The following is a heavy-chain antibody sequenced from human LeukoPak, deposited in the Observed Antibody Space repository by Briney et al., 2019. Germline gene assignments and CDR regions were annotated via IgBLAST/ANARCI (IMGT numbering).Heavy chain of an antibody. Sequence: GGSLRLSCAAAGFPFSSYKMNWVRRAPGKELEWVSVISETDGSTFYADSVKGRFTISRDDSENMLYLQMNSLRVEDTAIYYCAKDCPWCGLDVWGQGTTVTVSS. V-gene: IGHV3-23*01. CDR1: GFPFSSYK. D-gene: IGHD2-15*01. CDR3: AKDCPWCGLDV. CDR2: ISETDGST. J-gene: IGHJ6*02.